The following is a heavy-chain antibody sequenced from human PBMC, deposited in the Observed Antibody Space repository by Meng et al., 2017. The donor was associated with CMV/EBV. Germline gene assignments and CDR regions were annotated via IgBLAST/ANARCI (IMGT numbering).Heavy chain of an antibody. V-gene: IGHV3-9*01. CDR1: GFTFDAYA. CDR3: AKVWYSSSSRSYYYYGMDV. CDR2: ISWNSGSI. J-gene: IGHJ6*02. D-gene: IGHD6-6*01. Sequence: GGSLRLSCAASGFTFDAYAMHWVRQAPGKGLEWVSGISWNSGSIGYADSVKGRFTISRDNAKNSLYLQMNSLRAEDTALYYCAKVWYSSSSRSYYYYGMDVWGQGTTVTVSS.